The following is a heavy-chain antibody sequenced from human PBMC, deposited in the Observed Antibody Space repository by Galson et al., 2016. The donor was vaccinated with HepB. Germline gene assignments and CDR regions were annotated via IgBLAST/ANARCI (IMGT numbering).Heavy chain of an antibody. D-gene: IGHD4/OR15-4a*01. V-gene: IGHV3-48*02. CDR3: ARDWLTGAFDY. CDR1: GFSFSTYS. Sequence: SLRLSCAASGFSFSTYSMNWLRQAPGKGLEWLSYISSSSSTISYAESVKGQFTISRDNAKNSLYLQMNSLRDDDTDVYYCARDWLTGAFDYWGQGTLVTVSS. CDR2: ISSSSSTI. J-gene: IGHJ4*02.